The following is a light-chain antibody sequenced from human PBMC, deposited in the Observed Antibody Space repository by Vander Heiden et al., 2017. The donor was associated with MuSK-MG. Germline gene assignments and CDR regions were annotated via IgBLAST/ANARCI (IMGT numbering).Light chain of an antibody. Sequence: IHMTPSPSSLSASIGDRVTITSRTSNRISNYLAWYQQKPGKVPKLLIYAASTLQSGAPARFSGSGSGTDFTLTISSLQPEDVATYYCQKYNSAPWTFGQGTKVEIK. J-gene: IGKJ1*01. V-gene: IGKV1-27*01. CDR3: QKYNSAPWT. CDR1: NRISNY. CDR2: AAS.